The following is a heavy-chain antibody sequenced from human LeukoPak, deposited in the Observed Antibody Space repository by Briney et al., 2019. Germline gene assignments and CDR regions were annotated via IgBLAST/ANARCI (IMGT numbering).Heavy chain of an antibody. J-gene: IGHJ4*02. D-gene: IGHD3-9*01. CDR1: GFTFSNYA. CDR2: ISGSGDGT. Sequence: PGGSLRLSCAASGFTFSNYAMSWVRQAPGKGLEWVSAISGSGDGTYSADSVKGRFTISRDNSKNTLYLQMNSLRAEDTAVYYCAKEDKYYDILTGYYSSYYFDYWGQGTLVTVSS. CDR3: AKEDKYYDILTGYYSSYYFDY. V-gene: IGHV3-23*01.